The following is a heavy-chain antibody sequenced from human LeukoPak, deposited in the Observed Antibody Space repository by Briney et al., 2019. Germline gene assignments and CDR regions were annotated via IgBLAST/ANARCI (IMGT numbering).Heavy chain of an antibody. CDR1: GGSITNYY. Sequence: PSETLSLTCTVSGGSITNYYWSWIRQPPGKGLDWIGYIYSSGNTKYNPSLKSRVTISVDASKNQFSLKLDSVTAADPAVYYCAREHQLLWFGESPADYWGQGTLVTVSS. CDR3: AREHQLLWFGESPADY. V-gene: IGHV4-59*01. J-gene: IGHJ4*02. D-gene: IGHD3-10*01. CDR2: IYSSGNT.